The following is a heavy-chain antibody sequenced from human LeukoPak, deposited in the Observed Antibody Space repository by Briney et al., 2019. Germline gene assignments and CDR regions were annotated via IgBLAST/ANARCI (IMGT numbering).Heavy chain of an antibody. J-gene: IGHJ5*02. CDR3: ARVPGVYYESSTGYGSGWFDP. CDR2: ILHSGTT. Sequence: SETLSLTCNVSGYSLSSGYYWGWIRQPPGKGLEWIGSILHSGTTFQSPSLKSRVSILVDASKNQFSLRLSSVTAADTAVYYCARVPGVYYESSTGYGSGWFDPWGQGTLVTVSS. D-gene: IGHD3-9*01. V-gene: IGHV4-38-2*02. CDR1: GYSLSSGYY.